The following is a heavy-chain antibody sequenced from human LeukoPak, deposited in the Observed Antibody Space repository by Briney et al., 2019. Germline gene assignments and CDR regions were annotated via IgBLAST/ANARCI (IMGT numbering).Heavy chain of an antibody. D-gene: IGHD2-2*01. V-gene: IGHV4-4*02. CDR1: GGSISSSNW. J-gene: IGHJ3*02. CDR3: ARNANPTDAFDI. CDR2: IYHSGST. Sequence: SETLSLTCAVSGGSISSSNWWSWVRQPARKGLEWIGEIYHSGSTNYNPSLESRVSISVDKSKNLFSLKLNSVTAADTAVYYCARNANPTDAFDIWGQGTMVTVFS.